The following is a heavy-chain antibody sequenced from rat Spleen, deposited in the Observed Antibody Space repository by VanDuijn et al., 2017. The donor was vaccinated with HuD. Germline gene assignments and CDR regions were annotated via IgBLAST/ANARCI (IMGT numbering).Heavy chain of an antibody. CDR2: INTDGGST. Sequence: YWIRQAPGKGLEWVSSINTDGGSTYYRDPVKGRFTISRDNAKSTLYLQMDSLRSEDTATYYCTTDGSYWYFDFWGPGTMVTVSS. D-gene: IGHD1-7*01. J-gene: IGHJ1*01. CDR3: TTDGSYWYFDF. V-gene: IGHV5-58*01.